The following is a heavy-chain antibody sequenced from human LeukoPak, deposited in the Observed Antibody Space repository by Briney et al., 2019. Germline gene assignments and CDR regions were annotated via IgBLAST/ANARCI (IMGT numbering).Heavy chain of an antibody. J-gene: IGHJ4*02. D-gene: IGHD6-13*01. CDR2: IYYSGST. CDR3: ARNLGIAEDWMDY. Sequence: SSETLSLTCTVSGGSISSSSYYWGWIRQPPGKGLEWIGSIYYSGSTYYNPSLKSRVTISVDTSKNQFSLKLSSVTAADTAVYYCARNLGIAEDWMDYWGQGTLVTVSS. CDR1: GGSISSSSYY. V-gene: IGHV4-39*07.